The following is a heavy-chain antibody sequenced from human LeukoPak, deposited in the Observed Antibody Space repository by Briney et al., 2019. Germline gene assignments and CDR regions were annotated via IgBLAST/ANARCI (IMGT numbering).Heavy chain of an antibody. V-gene: IGHV1-2*02. CDR3: ARNFDMKGFDP. CDR1: GHTFTAYY. D-gene: IGHD3-9*01. CDR2: INSDSGYT. J-gene: IGHJ5*02. Sequence: ASVKVSCKASGHTFTAYYINWVRQAPGQGLEWMGWINSDSGYTKYAQKFQGRVTMTRDTSISTVYMDLTRLTSDDTAVYYCARNFDMKGFDPWGQGTLVTVSS.